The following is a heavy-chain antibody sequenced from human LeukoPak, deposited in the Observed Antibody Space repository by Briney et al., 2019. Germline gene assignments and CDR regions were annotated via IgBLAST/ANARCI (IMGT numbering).Heavy chain of an antibody. CDR3: TTEGLNAFAV. V-gene: IGHV3-15*01. Sequence: GGSLRLSCAASGFTFSSYAMHWVRQAPGKGLEWVGRIKTKTDDGTTDYGAPVKGRFTISRDDSKNTLYLQMSSLKTEDTAVYYCTTEGLNAFAVWGQGTMVTVSS. CDR2: IKTKTDDGTT. J-gene: IGHJ3*01. CDR1: GFTFSSYA.